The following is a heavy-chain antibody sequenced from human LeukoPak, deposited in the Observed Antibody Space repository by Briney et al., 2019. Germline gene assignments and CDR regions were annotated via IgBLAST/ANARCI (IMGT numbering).Heavy chain of an antibody. D-gene: IGHD3-22*01. CDR1: GFTFSSYS. Sequence: KSGGSLRLSCAASGFTFSSYSMNWVRQAPGKGLEWISSISSSSSYIYYADSVKGRFTISRDNAKNSLYLQMNRLRAEDTAVYYCARQGALTMIVVVISSPRVRAFDIWGQGTMVTVSS. CDR2: ISSSSSYI. J-gene: IGHJ3*02. CDR3: ARQGALTMIVVVISSPRVRAFDI. V-gene: IGHV3-21*01.